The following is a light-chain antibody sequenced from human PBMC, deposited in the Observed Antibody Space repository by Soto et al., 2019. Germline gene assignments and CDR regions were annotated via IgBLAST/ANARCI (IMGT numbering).Light chain of an antibody. CDR2: GAS. J-gene: IGKJ4*01. CDR3: QQRYNWPLT. V-gene: IGKV3D-11*01. Sequence: EVVITQSPATLSVSPGEGATLSCRASQGIGDTLAWYPHKPGQTPRILIYGASSRATGIPDRFSCTGAGTDCTLTISSLEPDDVEVDYCQQRYNWPLTFGGGTKVDIK. CDR1: QGIGDT.